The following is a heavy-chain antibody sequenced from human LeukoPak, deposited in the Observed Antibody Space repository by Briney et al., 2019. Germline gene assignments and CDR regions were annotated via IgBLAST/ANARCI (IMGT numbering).Heavy chain of an antibody. CDR1: GGSISSYY. J-gene: IGHJ2*01. Sequence: HSETLSLTCTVSGGSISSYYWSWIRQPPGKGLEWIGYIYYSGSTNYNPSLKSRVTISVDTSKNQFSLKLSSVTAADTAVYYCARGRRYDTSGYKTFGWYFDLWGRGTLVTVSS. CDR3: ARGRRYDTSGYKTFGWYFDL. V-gene: IGHV4-59*12. CDR2: IYYSGST. D-gene: IGHD3-22*01.